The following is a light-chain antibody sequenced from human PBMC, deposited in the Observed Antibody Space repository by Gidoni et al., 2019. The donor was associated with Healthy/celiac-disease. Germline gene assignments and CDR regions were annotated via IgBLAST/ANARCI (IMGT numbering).Light chain of an antibody. CDR1: QSVSSN. Sequence: EIEMTQSPATLSVSPGERATLSCRASQSVSSNLAWYQQKPGQAPRLLIYGASTRATGIPARFSGSGSGTEFTLTISSLQSEDFAVYYCQQYNNWPKTFGQGTKLEIK. J-gene: IGKJ2*01. V-gene: IGKV3-15*01. CDR3: QQYNNWPKT. CDR2: GAS.